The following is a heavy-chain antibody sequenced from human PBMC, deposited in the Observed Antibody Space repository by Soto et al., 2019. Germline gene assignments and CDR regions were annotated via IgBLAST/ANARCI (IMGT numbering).Heavy chain of an antibody. Sequence: QVQLVESGGGVVQPWRSLSLSCAASGFMFSNYAMYWVRQAPGKGPEWVAVISNDGSHEYYVDSVKGRFSSSRDNSKNTVYLQMNSLRPDDTAFYYCARVGSGGGGDYWGQGTLVNVSS. CDR1: GFMFSNYA. CDR3: ARVGSGGGGDY. J-gene: IGHJ4*02. V-gene: IGHV3-30*03. CDR2: ISNDGSHE. D-gene: IGHD3-16*01.